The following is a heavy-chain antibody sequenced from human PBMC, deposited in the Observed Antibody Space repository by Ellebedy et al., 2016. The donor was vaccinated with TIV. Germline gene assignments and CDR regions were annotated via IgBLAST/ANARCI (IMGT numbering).Heavy chain of an antibody. V-gene: IGHV3-7*03. CDR2: IKQDGSEK. CDR3: ARGASWAVAGSWWFDP. D-gene: IGHD6-19*01. Sequence: PGGSLRLSCAASGFTFSSYWMSWVRQAPGKGLEWVANIKQDGSEKYYVDSVKGRFTISRDNAKNSLYLQMNSLRAEDTAVYYCARGASWAVAGSWWFDPWGQGTLVTVSS. J-gene: IGHJ5*02. CDR1: GFTFSSYW.